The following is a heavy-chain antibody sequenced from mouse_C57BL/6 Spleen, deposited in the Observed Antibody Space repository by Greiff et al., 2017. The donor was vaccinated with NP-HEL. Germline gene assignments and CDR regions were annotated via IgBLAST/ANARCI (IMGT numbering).Heavy chain of an antibody. J-gene: IGHJ2*01. D-gene: IGHD2-5*01. CDR3: ARGRSNYNY. CDR1: GFTFSSYA. Sequence: EVQRVESGGGLVKPGGSLKLSCAASGFTFSSYAMSWVRQTPEKRLEWVATISDGGSYTYYPDNVKGRFTISRDNAKNNLYLQMSHLKSEDTAMYYCARGRSNYNYWGQGTTLTVSS. V-gene: IGHV5-4*01. CDR2: ISDGGSYT.